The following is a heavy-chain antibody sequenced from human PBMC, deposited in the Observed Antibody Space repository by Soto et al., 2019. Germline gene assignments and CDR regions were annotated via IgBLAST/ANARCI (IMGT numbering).Heavy chain of an antibody. CDR1: GGSVSSGSYY. V-gene: IGHV4-61*01. CDR3: ARSPKQLGFLGY. J-gene: IGHJ4*02. Sequence: SETLSLTCTVSGGSVSSGSYYWSWLRQPPGKGLEWIGYIYYSGSTNYNPSLKSRVTISVDTSKNQFSLQLSSVTAAATAVYYCARSPKQLGFLGYWGQGTLVTVS. D-gene: IGHD6-13*01. CDR2: IYYSGST.